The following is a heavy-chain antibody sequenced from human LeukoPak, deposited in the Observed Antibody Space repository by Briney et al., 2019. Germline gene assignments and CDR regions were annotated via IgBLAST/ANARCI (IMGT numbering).Heavy chain of an antibody. J-gene: IGHJ6*03. CDR1: GGSISSSSYY. Sequence: SETLSLTCTVSGGSISSSSYYWGWLRQPPGTGLEWIGSIYYSGSTYYNPSLKSRVTISVDTSKNQFSLKLSSVTAADTAVYYCARVDTAMVYYYYYMDVWGKGTTVTVSS. CDR3: ARVDTAMVYYYYYMDV. V-gene: IGHV4-39*07. D-gene: IGHD5-18*01. CDR2: IYYSGST.